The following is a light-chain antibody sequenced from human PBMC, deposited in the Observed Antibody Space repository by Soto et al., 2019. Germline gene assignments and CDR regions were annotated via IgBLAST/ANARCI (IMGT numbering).Light chain of an antibody. Sequence: DIQMTQPPSSLSASVGNRVTITSRASQSISTYLNWYQKKPGKAPNLLIYDASRLQSGVPSRFSGSGGGTDFTLSISSVQPEDFATYFCQQSYMDPITFGQGARLAI. J-gene: IGKJ5*01. CDR1: QSISTY. CDR2: DAS. V-gene: IGKV1-39*01. CDR3: QQSYMDPIT.